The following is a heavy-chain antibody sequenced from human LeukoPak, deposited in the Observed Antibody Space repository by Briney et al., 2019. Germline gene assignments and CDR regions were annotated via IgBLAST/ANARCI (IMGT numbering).Heavy chain of an antibody. V-gene: IGHV4-61*02. CDR2: IYTSGST. Sequence: KPSQTLSLTCTVSGGSISSGSYYWSWIRQPAGKGLEWIGRIYTSGSTNYNPSLKSRVTISVDMSKNQFSLKLSSVTAADTAVYYCARGGELIDYWGQGTLVTVSS. D-gene: IGHD3-10*01. CDR1: GGSISSGSYY. CDR3: ARGGELIDY. J-gene: IGHJ4*02.